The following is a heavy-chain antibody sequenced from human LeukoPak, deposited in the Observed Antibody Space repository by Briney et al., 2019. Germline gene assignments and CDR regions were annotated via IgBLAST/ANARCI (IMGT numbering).Heavy chain of an antibody. CDR2: ISISGGST. J-gene: IGHJ4*02. CDR1: GFTFSSSA. CDR3: AKTRVPFDY. Sequence: GESLRLSCAASGFTFSSSALSWVRQAPGKGQEWVSTISISGGSTYYADSVQGRFTISRDNSKNTLYLQMNSLRAEDTAVYYCAKTRVPFDYCGQGTLVTVSS. V-gene: IGHV3-23*01. D-gene: IGHD1-1*01.